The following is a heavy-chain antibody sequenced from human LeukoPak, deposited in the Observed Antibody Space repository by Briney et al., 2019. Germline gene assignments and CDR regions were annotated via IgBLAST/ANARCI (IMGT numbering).Heavy chain of an antibody. CDR3: ARGGYYDFWSGPDYYYYYMDV. D-gene: IGHD3-3*01. Sequence: SETLSLTCTVSGGSISSSSYYWGWIRQPPGKGLEWIGYIYYSGSTNYNPSLKSRVTISVDTSKNQFSLKLSSVTAADTAVYYCARGGYYDFWSGPDYYYYYMDVWGKGTTVTVSS. CDR2: IYYSGST. V-gene: IGHV4-61*05. J-gene: IGHJ6*03. CDR1: GGSISSSSYY.